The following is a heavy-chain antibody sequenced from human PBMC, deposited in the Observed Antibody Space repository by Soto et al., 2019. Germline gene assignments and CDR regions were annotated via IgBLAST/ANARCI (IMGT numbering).Heavy chain of an antibody. CDR3: ARLRRDWGDAFEL. D-gene: IGHD3-16*01. Sequence: QVQLVQSGADVKKPGSSVKVSCKTSGGPFGSSAISWVRQAPAQGLEWMGEISPVFDKANYAQNFQGRLTITADEPTGTVFMQLSSLRSEDTAVYFCARLRRDWGDAFELWGLGTFVTVSS. CDR1: GGPFGSSA. J-gene: IGHJ3*01. CDR2: ISPVFDKA. V-gene: IGHV1-69*01.